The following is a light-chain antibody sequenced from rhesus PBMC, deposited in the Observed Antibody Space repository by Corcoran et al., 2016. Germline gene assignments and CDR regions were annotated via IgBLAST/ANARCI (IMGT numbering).Light chain of an antibody. J-gene: IGKJ1*01. CDR3: QQSSDLWT. Sequence: ETVVTQSPATLSLSPGERATLSCRASQSVGSYLAWYQQKPGQAPRLLIYGASSRATGIPDRFSGSGSGTEFTLTISSLGPEDVGVYYCQQSSDLWTFGQGTKVEIK. CDR1: QSVGSY. CDR2: GAS. V-gene: IGKV3-24*04.